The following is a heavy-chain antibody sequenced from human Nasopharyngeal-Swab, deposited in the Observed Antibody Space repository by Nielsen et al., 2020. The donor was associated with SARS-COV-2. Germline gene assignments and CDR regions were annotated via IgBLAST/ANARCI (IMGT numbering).Heavy chain of an antibody. J-gene: IGHJ4*02. Sequence: SETRSLTCTVSGGSISSGGYYWSWIRQHPGKGLEWIGYIYYSGSTYYNPSLKSRVTISVDTSKNQFSLKLSSVTAADTAVYYCARAPKKPHFDYWGQGTLVTVSS. CDR2: IYYSGST. CDR3: ARAPKKPHFDY. CDR1: GGSISSGGYY. V-gene: IGHV4-31*03.